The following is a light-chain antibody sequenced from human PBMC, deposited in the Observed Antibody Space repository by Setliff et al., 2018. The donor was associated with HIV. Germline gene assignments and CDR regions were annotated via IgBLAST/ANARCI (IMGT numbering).Light chain of an antibody. J-gene: IGLJ1*01. Sequence: QSALTQPPSVSGAPGQRVTISCTRSSSNIGAGYDVHWYRQLPETAPKLLIFLNSNRPSGVPDRFSASKSGTSASLAITGLQAEDEADYYCQSYDSSLKYVFGTGTKVTVL. CDR3: QSYDSSLKYV. CDR1: SSNIGAGYD. V-gene: IGLV1-40*01. CDR2: LNS.